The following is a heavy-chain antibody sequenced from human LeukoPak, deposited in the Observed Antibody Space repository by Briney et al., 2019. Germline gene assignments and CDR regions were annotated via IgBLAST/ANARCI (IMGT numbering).Heavy chain of an antibody. D-gene: IGHD3-16*01. CDR3: ARDFSGGGY. V-gene: IGHV3-48*01. CDR2: ISSGSSTM. J-gene: IGHJ4*02. Sequence: GGSLRLSCVASGFTFGSYSMNWVRQAPGKGLEWVSYISSGSSTMYHANSVKGRFSISRDNAKNSLFLQMNSLRAEDTAVYYCARDFSGGGYWGQGTLVTVSS. CDR1: GFTFGSYS.